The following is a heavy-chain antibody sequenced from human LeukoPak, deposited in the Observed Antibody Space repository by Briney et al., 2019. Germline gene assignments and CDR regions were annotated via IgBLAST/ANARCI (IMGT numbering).Heavy chain of an antibody. CDR2: INHSGST. CDR3: ARIVVTRGSIAVVKRFDP. V-gene: IGHV4-34*01. J-gene: IGHJ5*02. Sequence: SETLPLTCAVYGGSFSGYYWSWIRQPPGKGLEWIGEINHSGSTNYNPSLKSRVTISVDTSKNQFSLKLSSVTAADTAVYYCARIVVTRGSIAVVKRFDPWGQGTLVTVSS. D-gene: IGHD6-19*01. CDR1: GGSFSGYY.